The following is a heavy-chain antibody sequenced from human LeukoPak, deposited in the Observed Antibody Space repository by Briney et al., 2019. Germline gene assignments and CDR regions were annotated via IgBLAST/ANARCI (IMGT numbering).Heavy chain of an antibody. Sequence: PGGSLRLSCAASGFTFSSYWMSWVRQAPGKGLEWVANIKQDGSEKYYVDSVKGRFTISRDNAKNSLYLQMNSLRAEDTAVYYCARDNQLLWFGELSEDNYYYYMDVWGKGTTVTVSS. J-gene: IGHJ6*03. CDR1: GFTFSSYW. V-gene: IGHV3-7*01. CDR3: ARDNQLLWFGELSEDNYYYYMDV. D-gene: IGHD3-10*01. CDR2: IKQDGSEK.